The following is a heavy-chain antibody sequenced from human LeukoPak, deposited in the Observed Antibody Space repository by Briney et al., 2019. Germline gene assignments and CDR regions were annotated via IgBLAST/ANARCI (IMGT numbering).Heavy chain of an antibody. CDR2: ISYDGSNK. V-gene: IGHV3-30*18. D-gene: IGHD6-19*01. Sequence: GGSLRLSCAASGFTFSGYGMHWVRQAPGKGLEWVAVISYDGSNKYYADSVKGRFTISRDNPKNTLYLQMNSLRAEDTAVYYCAKGDSSGWTAFDYWGQGTLVTVSS. J-gene: IGHJ4*02. CDR1: GFTFSGYG. CDR3: AKGDSSGWTAFDY.